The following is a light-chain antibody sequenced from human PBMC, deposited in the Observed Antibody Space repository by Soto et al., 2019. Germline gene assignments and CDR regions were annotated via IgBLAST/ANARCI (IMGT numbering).Light chain of an antibody. Sequence: EIVLTPSPGTLSLSPGERATLSCRASQSVSSSHLAWYQQKPGQAPRLLIYGASSRATGIPDRFSGSGSGTDFTLTISRLEPEGFAVYYCQQYGSSGTFGQGTKVDIK. CDR3: QQYGSSGT. CDR2: GAS. CDR1: QSVSSSH. J-gene: IGKJ1*01. V-gene: IGKV3-20*01.